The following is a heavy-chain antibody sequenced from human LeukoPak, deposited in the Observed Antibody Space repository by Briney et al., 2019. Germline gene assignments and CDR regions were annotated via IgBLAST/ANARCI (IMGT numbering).Heavy chain of an antibody. CDR2: INRDGSRI. CDR3: ARDAFGSSWYIDF. D-gene: IGHD6-13*01. V-gene: IGHV3-74*01. Sequence: PGGSLRLSCAASGFTFRSYWIHWVRQGPGKGLVWVSRINRDGSRINYADSVKGRFTISRDNPKNSLFLQMSSLTAEDTATYYCARDAFGSSWYIDFWGRGTLVTVSS. CDR1: GFTFRSYW. J-gene: IGHJ4*02.